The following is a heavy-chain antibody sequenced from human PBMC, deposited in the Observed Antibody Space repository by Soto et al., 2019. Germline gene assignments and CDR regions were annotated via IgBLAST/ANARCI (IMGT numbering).Heavy chain of an antibody. CDR1: GGSISSGGYS. J-gene: IGHJ5*02. CDR3: ARVGGYGSDWFDP. Sequence: SETLSLTCAVSGGSISSGGYSWSWIRQPPGKGLEWIGYIYHSGSTYYNPSLKSRVTISVDRSKNQFSLKLSSVTAADTAVYYCARVGGYGSDWFDPWGQGTLVTVSS. V-gene: IGHV4-30-2*01. CDR2: IYHSGST. D-gene: IGHD5-12*01.